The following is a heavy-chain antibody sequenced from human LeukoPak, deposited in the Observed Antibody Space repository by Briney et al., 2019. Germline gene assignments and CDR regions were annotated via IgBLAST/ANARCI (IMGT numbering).Heavy chain of an antibody. CDR2: IYYSGST. J-gene: IGHJ4*02. CDR3: ARSSSYYDFWSGYYGDYFDY. D-gene: IGHD3-3*01. Sequence: SETLSLTCTVSGGSISSSSYYWGWIRQPPGKGLEWIGSIYYSGSTYYNPSLKSRVTISADKSKNPFSLKLSSVTAADTAVYYCARSSSYYDFWSGYYGDYFDYWGQGTLVTVSS. V-gene: IGHV4-39*01. CDR1: GGSISSSSYY.